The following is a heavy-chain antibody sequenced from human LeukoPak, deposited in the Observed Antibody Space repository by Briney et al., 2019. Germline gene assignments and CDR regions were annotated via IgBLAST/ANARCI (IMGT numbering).Heavy chain of an antibody. J-gene: IGHJ4*02. V-gene: IGHV3-30*18. Sequence: GGSLRLSCAASGFTFSSYAMHWVRQATGKGLEWAALISYDGTNKYYADSVKGRFTTSRDNSKNTPYLHMNSLRAEDTAVYYCAKVGDNWDFDYWGQGTLVSVSS. CDR3: AKVGDNWDFDY. D-gene: IGHD3-16*01. CDR1: GFTFSSYA. CDR2: ISYDGTNK.